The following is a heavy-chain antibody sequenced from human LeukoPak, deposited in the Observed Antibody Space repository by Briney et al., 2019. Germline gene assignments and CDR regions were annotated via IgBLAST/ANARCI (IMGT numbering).Heavy chain of an antibody. CDR3: ARDPRSAFDI. D-gene: IGHD4-17*01. Sequence: SVKVSCKASGGTFSSYAISWVRQAPGQGLEWMGGIIPIFGTANYAQKFQGRVTITTDESTSTAYMELRSLRSDDTAVYYCARDPRSAFDIWGQGTMVTVSS. J-gene: IGHJ3*02. V-gene: IGHV1-69*05. CDR2: IIPIFGTA. CDR1: GGTFSSYA.